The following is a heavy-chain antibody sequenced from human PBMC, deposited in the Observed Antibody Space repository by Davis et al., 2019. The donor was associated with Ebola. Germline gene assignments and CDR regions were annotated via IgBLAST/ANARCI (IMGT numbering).Heavy chain of an antibody. J-gene: IGHJ4*02. CDR2: ISSNDSYT. V-gene: IGHV5-10-1*01. D-gene: IGHD1-26*01. Sequence: GESLKISCAGSGYTFTSYCIRWVRQVPGKGLEWVGHISSNDSYTYYSPSVHGHVTISADNSISTAYLQWSSLKAADTAMYYCARLSGSYYAFDYWGQGTLVTVSS. CDR3: ARLSGSYYAFDY. CDR1: GYTFTSYC.